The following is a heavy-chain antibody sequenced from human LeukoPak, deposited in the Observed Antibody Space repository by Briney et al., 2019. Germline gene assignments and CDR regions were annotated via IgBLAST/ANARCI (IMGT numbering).Heavy chain of an antibody. J-gene: IGHJ5*02. CDR1: GGSLSGYY. D-gene: IGHD5-18*01. CDR3: APRGDIEHSYGFGKWFDP. CDR2: INHSGRT. V-gene: IGHV4-34*01. Sequence: SETLSLTCAIYGGSLSGYYWSWIRQPPGKGLEWIGEINHSGRTNYNASLKSRVTISVDTAKKQSSLKLSSVTAADTAVYYCAPRGDIEHSYGFGKWFDPWGQGTLVTVSS.